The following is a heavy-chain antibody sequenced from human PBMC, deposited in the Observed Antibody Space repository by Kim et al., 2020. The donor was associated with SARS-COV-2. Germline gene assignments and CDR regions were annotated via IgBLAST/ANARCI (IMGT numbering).Heavy chain of an antibody. Sequence: VGSLRLSCAASGFSFATSWMTWVRQAPGKGLEWVARIRKEGRDKYYVDSVKGRFIISRDNARNSVFLQMNSLRAEDTAIYYCASIDYGDSYWGQGTLVTV. CDR3: ASIDYGDSY. D-gene: IGHD4-17*01. J-gene: IGHJ4*02. CDR1: GFSFATSW. V-gene: IGHV3-7*03. CDR2: IRKEGRDK.